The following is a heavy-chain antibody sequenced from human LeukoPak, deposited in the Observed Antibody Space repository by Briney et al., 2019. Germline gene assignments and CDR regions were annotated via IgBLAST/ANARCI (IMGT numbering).Heavy chain of an antibody. J-gene: IGHJ6*02. CDR1: GYTFTSYY. CDR3: ARDQLTTVTSRHYYYYYGMDV. CDR2: INPSGGST. D-gene: IGHD4-17*01. V-gene: IGHV1-46*01. Sequence: GASVKVSCTASGYTFTSYYMHWVRQAPGQGLEWMGIINPSGGSTSYAQKFQGRVTMTRDTSTSTVYMELSSLRSEDTAVYYCARDQLTTVTSRHYYYYYGMDVWGQGTTVTVSS.